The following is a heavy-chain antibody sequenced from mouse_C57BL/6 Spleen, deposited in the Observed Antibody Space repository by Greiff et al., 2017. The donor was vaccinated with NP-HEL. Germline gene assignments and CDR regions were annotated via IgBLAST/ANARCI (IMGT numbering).Heavy chain of an antibody. Sequence: EVKLVESGGGLVKPGGSLKLSCAASGFTFSDYGMHWVRQAPEKGLEWVAYISSCSSTIYYADTVKGRFTISRDNAKNTLFLQMTSLRSEDTAMYYCARTSSGAMDYWGQGTSVTVSS. V-gene: IGHV5-17*01. CDR3: ARTSSGAMDY. CDR1: GFTFSDYG. J-gene: IGHJ4*01. CDR2: ISSCSSTI. D-gene: IGHD1-1*01.